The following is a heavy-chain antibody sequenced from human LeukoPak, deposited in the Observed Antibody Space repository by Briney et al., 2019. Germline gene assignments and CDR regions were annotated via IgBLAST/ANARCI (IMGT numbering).Heavy chain of an antibody. D-gene: IGHD3-10*01. Sequence: ASVKVSCKASGYTFTSYYMHWVRQAPGQGLEWMGIINPRGGSTSYAQKFQGRVTMTEDTSTDTAYMELSSLRSEDTAVYYCATSQITMVRGVIISHPSDWGQGTLVTVSS. CDR1: GYTFTSYY. J-gene: IGHJ4*02. V-gene: IGHV1-46*01. CDR2: INPRGGST. CDR3: ATSQITMVRGVIISHPSD.